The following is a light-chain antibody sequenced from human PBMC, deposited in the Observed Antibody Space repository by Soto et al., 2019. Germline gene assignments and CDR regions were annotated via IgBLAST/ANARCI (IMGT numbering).Light chain of an antibody. J-gene: IGKJ5*01. CDR3: QQLNSYPLT. V-gene: IGKV1-5*01. Sequence: GDRVTITCRASQSISSWVAWYQQKPGKAPKLLIYEASSLERGVPSRFSGSGSGTEFTLTISSLQPEDFATYFCQQLNSYPLTFCQGTRLEIK. CDR2: EAS. CDR1: QSISSW.